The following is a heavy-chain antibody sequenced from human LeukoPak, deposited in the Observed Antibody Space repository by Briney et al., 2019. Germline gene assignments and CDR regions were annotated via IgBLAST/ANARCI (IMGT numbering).Heavy chain of an antibody. CDR2: ISYDGSNK. V-gene: IGHV3-30-3*01. Sequence: PGRSLRLSCAASGFTFSSYAMHWVRQAPGKGLEWVAVISYDGSNKYYADSVKGRFTISRDNSKNTLYLQMNSLRAEDTAVYYCATWARGALPPFDYWGQGTLVTVSS. CDR1: GFTFSSYA. J-gene: IGHJ4*02. CDR3: ATWARGALPPFDY. D-gene: IGHD3-10*01.